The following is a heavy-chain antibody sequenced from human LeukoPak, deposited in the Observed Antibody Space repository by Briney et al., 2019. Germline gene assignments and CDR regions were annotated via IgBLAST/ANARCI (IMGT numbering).Heavy chain of an antibody. V-gene: IGHV3-23*01. J-gene: IGHJ5*02. CDR2: ISGSGGST. Sequence: GGSLRLSCAASGFTFSTYNMNWVRQAPGKGLEWVSAISGSGGSTYYADSVKGRFTISRDNAKNSLYLQMNSLRAEDTAIYYCVLYNWFDPWGQGTLVTVSP. CDR3: VLYNWFDP. CDR1: GFTFSTYN.